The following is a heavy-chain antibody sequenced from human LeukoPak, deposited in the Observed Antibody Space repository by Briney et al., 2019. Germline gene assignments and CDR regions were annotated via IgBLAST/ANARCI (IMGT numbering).Heavy chain of an antibody. CDR1: GGSIYSYY. Sequence: SETLSLTCTVSGGSIYSYYRSSILHPPGKGLHRIGHIYTSGSTNYNPSLKSRVTISVGTSKNQFSLKLNSVTAADTAVYYCARDFSGYSKFDYWGQGVLVTVSS. CDR3: ARDFSGYSKFDY. J-gene: IGHJ4*02. V-gene: IGHV4-4*07. D-gene: IGHD5-12*01. CDR2: IYTSGST.